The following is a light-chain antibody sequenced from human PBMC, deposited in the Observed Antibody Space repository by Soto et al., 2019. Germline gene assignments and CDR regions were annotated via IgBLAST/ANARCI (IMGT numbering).Light chain of an antibody. Sequence: QSALTQPPSASGTPGQRVTISCSGSSSNIGGNSVNWYQHLPGTAPKILMYSDDERPSGVPDRFSASKSCTSASRAISGLQSDDEADYYCAASDDNLNAPVFGGGTKVTVL. V-gene: IGLV1-44*01. CDR1: SSNIGGNS. CDR2: SDD. CDR3: AASDDNLNAPV. J-gene: IGLJ2*01.